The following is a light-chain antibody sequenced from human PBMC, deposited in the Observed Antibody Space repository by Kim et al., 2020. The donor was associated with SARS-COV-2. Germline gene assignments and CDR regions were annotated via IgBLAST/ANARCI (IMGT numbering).Light chain of an antibody. CDR3: QQSSSTPRT. CDR1: QSISTY. V-gene: IGKV1-39*01. CDR2: AAS. J-gene: IGKJ1*01. Sequence: ASVGDRVTITCRASQSISTYLNWYWQKPGKAPELLIYAASSLQTGVPSRFSGSGSGADFTLTISSLQPEDFATYYCQQSSSTPRTFGQGTKVDIK.